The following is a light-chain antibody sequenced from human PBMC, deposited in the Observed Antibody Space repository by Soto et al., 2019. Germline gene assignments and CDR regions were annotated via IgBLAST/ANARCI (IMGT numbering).Light chain of an antibody. CDR1: QSVRRNC. V-gene: IGKV3-20*01. CDR3: QQYGNSPQT. J-gene: IGKJ1*01. Sequence: EIVLTHSPGTLSLSPWERATRSCRASQSVRRNCLAWYQQKPGQAPRLLIYDVSSRASGSPDRFSGSGSGTDFTLTIGRLEPEDFAVYYCQQYGNSPQTFGQGTKVDIK. CDR2: DVS.